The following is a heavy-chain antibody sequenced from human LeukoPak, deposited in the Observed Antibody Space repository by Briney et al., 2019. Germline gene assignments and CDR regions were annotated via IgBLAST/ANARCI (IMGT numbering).Heavy chain of an antibody. CDR1: GFTFSDYY. D-gene: IGHD3-10*01. V-gene: IGHV3-23*01. CDR2: ISGSGGST. J-gene: IGHJ4*02. CDR3: AKNRPTMVRGVPYYFDY. Sequence: PGGSLRLSCAASGFTFSDYYMSWIRQAPGKGLEWVSAISGSGGSTYYADSVKGRFTISRDNSKNTLYLQMNSLRAEDTAVYYCAKNRPTMVRGVPYYFDYWGQGTLVTVSS.